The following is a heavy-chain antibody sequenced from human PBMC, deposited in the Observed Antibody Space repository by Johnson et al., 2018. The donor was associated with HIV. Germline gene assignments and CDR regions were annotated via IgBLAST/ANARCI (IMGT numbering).Heavy chain of an antibody. Sequence: QVQLVESGGGVVQPGGSLRLSCAASGFIFSSYGMHWVRQAPGKGLEWVAFIWYDGSRKYYADSVKGRFTISRVNSKNMLYLQMNSLRVEDTAVYYCAKDKFMFLDNPVDAFDVWGQGTMVTFSS. V-gene: IGHV3-30*02. CDR1: GFIFSSYG. J-gene: IGHJ3*01. CDR3: AKDKFMFLDNPVDAFDV. CDR2: IWYDGSRK. D-gene: IGHD3/OR15-3a*01.